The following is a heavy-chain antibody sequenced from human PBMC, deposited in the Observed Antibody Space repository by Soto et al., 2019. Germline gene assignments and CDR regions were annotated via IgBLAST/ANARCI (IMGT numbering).Heavy chain of an antibody. CDR1: GFTFNTNG. CDR3: AKDNGWQTAYFDY. V-gene: IGHV3-23*01. CDR2: ISASGGGT. Sequence: GWSLRLSCEASGFTFNTNGMSWVRQAPGKGLEWVSAISASGGGTFYADSVQGRFTISRDHSKNTVYLQMKSLRAHDTAVYYCAKDNGWQTAYFDYWGQGTLVTVSS. D-gene: IGHD6-19*01. J-gene: IGHJ4*02.